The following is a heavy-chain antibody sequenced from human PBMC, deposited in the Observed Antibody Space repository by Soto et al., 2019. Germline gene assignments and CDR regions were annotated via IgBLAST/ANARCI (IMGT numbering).Heavy chain of an antibody. CDR3: ARDFGMVVVAHGY. CDR2: INAGNSDT. D-gene: IGHD3-22*01. Sequence: GASVKVSCKASGYTFTSYAMHWVRQAPGQGLEWMGWINAGNSDTTYSQKFQGRVTITSDTSASTAYMELTSLRSEDTAVYYCARDFGMVVVAHGYWGQGTLVPVSS. V-gene: IGHV1-3*01. J-gene: IGHJ4*02. CDR1: GYTFTSYA.